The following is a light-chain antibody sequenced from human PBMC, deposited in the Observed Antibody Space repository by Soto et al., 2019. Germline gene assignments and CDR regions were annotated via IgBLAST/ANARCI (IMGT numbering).Light chain of an antibody. Sequence: EIVLTQSPDTLSLSPGERATLSCRASQSVSKNLLAWYQQKPGQAPRLLIYGAASRPGGIPDKFSGSGSGTDFTLTINRLAPEDFAVYYCQQYGRSPYTFAQGTKLEI. CDR1: QSVSKNL. J-gene: IGKJ2*01. CDR3: QQYGRSPYT. V-gene: IGKV3-20*01. CDR2: GAA.